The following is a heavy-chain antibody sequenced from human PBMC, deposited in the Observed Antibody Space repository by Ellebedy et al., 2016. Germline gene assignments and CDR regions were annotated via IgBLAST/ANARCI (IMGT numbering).Heavy chain of an antibody. J-gene: IGHJ3*02. Sequence: GGSLRLXCAASGFTFSSYSMNWVRQAPGKGLEWVSSISSSSSYIYYADSVKGRFTISRDNAKNSLYLQMNSLRAEDTAVYYCARVGRRKADAFDIWGQGTMVTVSS. CDR2: ISSSSSYI. CDR3: ARVGRRKADAFDI. CDR1: GFTFSSYS. D-gene: IGHD3-16*01. V-gene: IGHV3-21*01.